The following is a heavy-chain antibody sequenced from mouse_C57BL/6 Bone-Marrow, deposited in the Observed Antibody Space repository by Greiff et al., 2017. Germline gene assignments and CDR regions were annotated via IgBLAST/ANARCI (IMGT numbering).Heavy chain of an antibody. Sequence: QVQLQQSGAELARPGASVKLSCKASGYTFTSYGISWVKQRTGQGLEWIGEIYPRSGNTYYNEKFKGKATLTADKSSSTAYMELRSLTSEDSAVYFCARRDIYYGYDACDYWGQGTTLTVSS. J-gene: IGHJ2*01. D-gene: IGHD2-2*01. V-gene: IGHV1-81*01. CDR2: IYPRSGNT. CDR1: GYTFTSYG. CDR3: ARRDIYYGYDACDY.